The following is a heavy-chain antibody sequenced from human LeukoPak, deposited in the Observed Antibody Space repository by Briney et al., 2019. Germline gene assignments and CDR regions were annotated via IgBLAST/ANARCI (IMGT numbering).Heavy chain of an antibody. CDR2: NNTSGST. CDR1: GGSISSYY. J-gene: IGHJ6*03. V-gene: IGHV4-4*07. Sequence: KASETLSLTCTVPGGSISSYYWRWIRRPAGKGLEWVGRNNTSGSTNYSPTLKSRVTMSVDTSKNQFSLKLSSVTAADTAVYYCARDRGDYVYYYYMDVWGKGTTVTVSS. CDR3: ARDRGDYVYYYYMDV. D-gene: IGHD4-17*01.